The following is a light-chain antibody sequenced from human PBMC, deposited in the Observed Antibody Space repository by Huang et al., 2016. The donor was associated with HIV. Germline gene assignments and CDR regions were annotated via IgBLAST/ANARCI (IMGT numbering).Light chain of an antibody. CDR2: GAS. Sequence: EIVMTQSPATLSVSPGERAILSCRASQSVSSNLAWYQQIPGQAPRLLIYGASTTATGIPARFSCSGSGTEFTLTISSLQSEDFAVYYCQQYDNWPSWTFGQGTKVEIK. V-gene: IGKV3-15*01. CDR1: QSVSSN. J-gene: IGKJ1*01. CDR3: QQYDNWPSWT.